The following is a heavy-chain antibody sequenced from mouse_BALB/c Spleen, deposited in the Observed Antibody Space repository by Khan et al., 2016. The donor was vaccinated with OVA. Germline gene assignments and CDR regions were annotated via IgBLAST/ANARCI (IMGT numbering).Heavy chain of an antibody. CDR3: ARPPHYSYTMAY. CDR2: IHTYTGET. Sequence: QIQLVQSGPELKKPGETVKISCKASGYTFTSFGMNWVKQAPGKGLEWMGWIHTYTGETTSADDFKGRFAFSLETSASTAYLPINNLKNEDTARDVGARPPHYSYTMAYWGQGTSVTVSS. V-gene: IGHV9-3-1*01. J-gene: IGHJ4*01. CDR1: GYTFTSFG.